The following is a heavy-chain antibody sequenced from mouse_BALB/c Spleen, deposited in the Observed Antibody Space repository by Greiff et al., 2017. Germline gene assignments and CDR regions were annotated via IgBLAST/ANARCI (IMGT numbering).Heavy chain of an antibody. V-gene: IGHV5-9-4*01. D-gene: IGHD1-2*01. CDR2: ISSGGSYT. J-gene: IGHJ4*01. CDR1: GFTFSSYA. CDR3: ARLTTATGYYAMDY. Sequence: EVQRVESGGGLVKPGGSLKLYCAASGFTFSSYAMSWVRQSPEKRLEWVAEISSGGSYTYYPDTVTGRFTISRDNAKNTLYLEMSSLRSEDTAMYYCARLTTATGYYAMDYWGQGTSVTVSS.